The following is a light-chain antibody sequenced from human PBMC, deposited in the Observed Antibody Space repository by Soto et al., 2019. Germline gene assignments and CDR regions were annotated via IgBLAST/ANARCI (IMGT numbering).Light chain of an antibody. CDR2: EVS. CDR3: CSYAGSSTLV. Sequence: QSALTQPASVSGSPGQSITISCTGTSSDVGSYNLDSWYQQHPGKAPKLMIYEVSKRPSGVSNRFSGSKSGNTASLTISGLQAEDEADYYCCSYAGSSTLVFGGGTKVTVL. CDR1: SSDVGSYNL. V-gene: IGLV2-23*02. J-gene: IGLJ2*01.